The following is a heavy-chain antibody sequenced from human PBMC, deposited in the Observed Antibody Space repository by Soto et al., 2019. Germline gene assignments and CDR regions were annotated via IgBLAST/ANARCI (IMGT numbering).Heavy chain of an antibody. CDR3: ARDRRYYYGLGTYFHENDMDV. CDR2: IWYDGSNK. D-gene: IGHD3-10*01. Sequence: QVQLVESGGGVVQPGRSLRLSCEVSGFSLSNYGMHWVRQAPGKGLEWVAVIWYDGSNKYYGDSVKGRFTISRENSKNTLYLQRNSLRAEDTAVYYCARDRRYYYGLGTYFHENDMDVWGQGTTVAVFS. V-gene: IGHV3-33*01. CDR1: GFSLSNYG. J-gene: IGHJ6*02.